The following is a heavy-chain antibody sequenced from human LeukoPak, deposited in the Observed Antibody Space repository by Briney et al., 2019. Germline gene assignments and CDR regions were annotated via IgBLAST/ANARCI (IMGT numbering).Heavy chain of an antibody. D-gene: IGHD2-2*02. J-gene: IGHJ5*02. V-gene: IGHV4-31*03. CDR1: GGSISSGDYY. Sequence: SETLSLTCTVSGGSISSGDYYWSWTRQHPGKGLEWIGYIYYSGSTYYNPSLKSRVTISVDTSKNQFSLKLSSVTAADTAVYYCARVGYCSSTSCYSFGWFDPWGQGTLVTVSS. CDR2: IYYSGST. CDR3: ARVGYCSSTSCYSFGWFDP.